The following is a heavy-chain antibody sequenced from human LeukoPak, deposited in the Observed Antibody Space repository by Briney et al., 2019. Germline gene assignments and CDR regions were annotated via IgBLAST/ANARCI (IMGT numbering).Heavy chain of an antibody. V-gene: IGHV3-23*01. CDR1: GFTFSIYA. J-gene: IGHJ4*02. CDR3: ARDIAYDSSGCYSPHFDY. CDR2: ISGSGGST. D-gene: IGHD3-22*01. Sequence: GGSLRLSCAASGFTFSIYAMSWVRQAPGKGLEWVSGISGSGGSTYYADSVKGRFTISRDNSKNTLYLQMNSLRAEDTAVYYCARDIAYDSSGCYSPHFDYWGQGTLVTVSS.